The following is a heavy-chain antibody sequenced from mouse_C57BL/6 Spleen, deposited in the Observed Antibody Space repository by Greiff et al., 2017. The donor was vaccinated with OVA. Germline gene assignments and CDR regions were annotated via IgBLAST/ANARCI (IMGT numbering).Heavy chain of an antibody. D-gene: IGHD1-1*02. CDR1: GFSLTSYG. J-gene: IGHJ4*01. CDR3: ARHGGRGDAMDD. CDR2: IWSDGST. V-gene: IGHV2-6-1*01. Sequence: QVQLKESGPGLVAPSQSLSITCTVSGFSLTSYGVHWVRQPPGKGLEWLVVIWSDGSTTYHSALKSRLSISKDNSKSQVFLKMNSLQTDDTARYYCARHGGRGDAMDDWGQGTSVTVSS.